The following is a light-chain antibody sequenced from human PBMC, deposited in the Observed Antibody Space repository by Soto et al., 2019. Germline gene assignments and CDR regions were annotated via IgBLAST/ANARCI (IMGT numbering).Light chain of an antibody. CDR2: SAS. CDR3: LQVNSFPRT. J-gene: IGKJ1*01. CDR1: QGIGVR. V-gene: IGKV1-12*01. Sequence: IQMTQSPSSLSASIGDRVTITCRASQGIGVRLAWFQQKPGKAPQYLIQSASTLQSGVPSRFSGSGSGTEFILNINSLQPEDVEIYYCLQVNSFPRTFGQGTKVDIK.